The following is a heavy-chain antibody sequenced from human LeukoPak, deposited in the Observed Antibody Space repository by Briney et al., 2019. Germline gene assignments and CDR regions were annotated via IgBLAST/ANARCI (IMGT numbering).Heavy chain of an antibody. J-gene: IGHJ3*01. Sequence: GRSLRLSCAASGFTFSSYGMHWVRQAPGKGLEWVAVISYDGSNKYYADSVKGRFTISRDNSKNTLYLQMNSLRAEDTAVYYCAKDQIIGWYSGAFDFWGQGTMVTVSS. D-gene: IGHD6-19*01. CDR1: GFTFSSYG. V-gene: IGHV3-30*18. CDR2: ISYDGSNK. CDR3: AKDQIIGWYSGAFDF.